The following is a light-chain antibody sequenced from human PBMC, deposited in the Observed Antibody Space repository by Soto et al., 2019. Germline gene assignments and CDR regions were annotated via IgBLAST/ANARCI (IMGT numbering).Light chain of an antibody. CDR3: QQSYTALIT. Sequence: DIRMTQSPASLSASEGDRVTITCQASQSISSYLNWYQQKPGKAPKLLIYTASTLQSGVPSRFSGGGSGTDFTLSISSLQPEDFATYYCQQSYTALITFGQGTRLEI. J-gene: IGKJ5*01. CDR2: TAS. CDR1: QSISSY. V-gene: IGKV1-39*01.